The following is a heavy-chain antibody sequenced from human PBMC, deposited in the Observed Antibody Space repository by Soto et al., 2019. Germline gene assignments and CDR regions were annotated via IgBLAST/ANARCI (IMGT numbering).Heavy chain of an antibody. CDR2: VDHSGAT. CDR1: SAPFDGYY. J-gene: IGHJ6*02. Sequence: PSETLSLTCGVHSAPFDGYYWTWIRQSPGRGLEWIGEVDHSGATKYNPSLKSRVTISVASSKNQFSLKLTSVTAADTAVYYCTRGLIGRPYYYSGMDVWGQGTTVTVYS. V-gene: IGHV4-34*01. CDR3: TRGLIGRPYYYSGMDV.